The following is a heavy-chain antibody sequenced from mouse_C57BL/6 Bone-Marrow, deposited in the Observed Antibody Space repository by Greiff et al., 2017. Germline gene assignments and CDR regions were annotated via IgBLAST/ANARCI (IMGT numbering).Heavy chain of an antibody. CDR3: AKGLRLVGYWYFDV. CDR1: GFTFSSYA. D-gene: IGHD2-2*01. Sequence: EVKLVESGGGLVKPGGSLKLSCAASGFTFSSYAMSWVRQTPVKRLEWVATISDGGSYTYYPDNVQGRFTISRDNAKNNLYLQMSHLKSEDTAMYYCAKGLRLVGYWYFDVWGTGTTVTVSS. V-gene: IGHV5-4*03. J-gene: IGHJ1*03. CDR2: ISDGGSYT.